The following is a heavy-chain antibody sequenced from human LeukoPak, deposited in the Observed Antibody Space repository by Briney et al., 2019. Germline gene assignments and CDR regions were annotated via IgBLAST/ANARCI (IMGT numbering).Heavy chain of an antibody. V-gene: IGHV4-59*08. Sequence: SETLSLTCTVSGGSISSYYWSWIRQPPGKGLEWIGYIYYSGSTNYNPSLKSRVTISVDTSKNQFSLKLSSVTAADTAVYYCASIAAADSPFDNWGQGTLVTVSS. CDR2: IYYSGST. D-gene: IGHD6-13*01. CDR3: ASIAAADSPFDN. J-gene: IGHJ4*02. CDR1: GGSISSYY.